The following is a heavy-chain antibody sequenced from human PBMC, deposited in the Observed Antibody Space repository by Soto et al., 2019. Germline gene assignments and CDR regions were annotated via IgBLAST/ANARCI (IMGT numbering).Heavy chain of an antibody. CDR2: ISAYNGNT. CDR3: ARDLVYYDILTGHNWFDP. V-gene: IGHV1-18*01. D-gene: IGHD3-9*01. CDR1: GYTFTSYG. Sequence: ASVKVSCKASGYTFTSYGISWVRQAPGQGLEWMGWISAYNGNTNYAQKLQGRVTMTTDTSTSTAYMELRSLRSDDTAVYYCARDLVYYDILTGHNWFDPWGQGTLVTVSS. J-gene: IGHJ5*02.